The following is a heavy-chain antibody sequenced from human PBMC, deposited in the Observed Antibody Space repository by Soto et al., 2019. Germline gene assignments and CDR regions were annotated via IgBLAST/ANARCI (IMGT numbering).Heavy chain of an antibody. V-gene: IGHV3-23*01. D-gene: IGHD3-22*01. CDR1: GFPFSNYA. CDR2: LSGSGVST. J-gene: IGHJ4*02. Sequence: PGGSLRLSCAASGFPFSNYAMTWVRQATGKGLEWVSALSGSGVSTYYADSVMGRFTISRDNSKNTVYLQMNSLRAEDTAVYYCAKIESRFFYDSTGYYPFDYWGQGTLVTVSS. CDR3: AKIESRFFYDSTGYYPFDY.